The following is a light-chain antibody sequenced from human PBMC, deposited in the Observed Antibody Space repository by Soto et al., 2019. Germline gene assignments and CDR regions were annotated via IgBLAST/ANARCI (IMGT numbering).Light chain of an antibody. J-gene: IGKJ4*01. CDR1: QSVSSY. Sequence: EIVLTQSPATLSLSPGERATLSCRASQSVSSYLAWYQQKPGQAPRLLIYDASNRATGIPARFNGSGSGTDFTLTISSLEPEDFAVYYCQQRSNWPGTFGGGTKVDIK. CDR3: QQRSNWPGT. CDR2: DAS. V-gene: IGKV3-11*01.